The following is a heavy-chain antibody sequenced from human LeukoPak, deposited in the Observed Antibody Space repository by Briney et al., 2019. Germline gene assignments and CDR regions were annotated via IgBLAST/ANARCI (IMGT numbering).Heavy chain of an antibody. V-gene: IGHV3-48*03. CDR2: ISSSGSTI. CDR1: GFTFSSYE. CDR3: ARVSIAGYPYYYMDV. D-gene: IGHD5-18*01. Sequence: GGSLRLSCAASGFTFSSYEMNWVRQAPGKGLEWVSYISSSGSTIYYADSVKGRFTISRDNTKNSPYLQMNGLRAEDTALYFCARVSIAGYPYYYMDVWGKGTSVTVSS. J-gene: IGHJ6*03.